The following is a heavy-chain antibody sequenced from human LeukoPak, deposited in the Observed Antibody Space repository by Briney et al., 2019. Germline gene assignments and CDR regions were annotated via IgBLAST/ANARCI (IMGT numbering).Heavy chain of an antibody. J-gene: IGHJ2*01. CDR1: GFTFSSYA. D-gene: IGHD5-18*01. Sequence: PGGSLRLSCAASGFTFSSYAMTWVRQAPGKGLEWVSGISGSGDGTYYADSVKGRFTISRDNSKKTLYLQMNSLRAEDTAVYYCAKDREDSAMISGVFDLWGRGTLVTVSS. CDR2: ISGSGDGT. V-gene: IGHV3-23*01. CDR3: AKDREDSAMISGVFDL.